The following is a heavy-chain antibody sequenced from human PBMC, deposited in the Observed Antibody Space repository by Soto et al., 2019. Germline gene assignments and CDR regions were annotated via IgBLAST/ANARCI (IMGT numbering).Heavy chain of an antibody. CDR1: GGSISSGDYY. V-gene: IGHV4-30-4*01. CDR2: IYYSGIT. D-gene: IGHD3-22*01. CDR3: ARDSSLNSYDSSGPFDY. J-gene: IGHJ4*02. Sequence: SETLSLTCTVSGGSISSGDYYWIWIRQPPGKGLEWIGYIYYSGITYYNPSLKSRVTISVDTSKNQFSLKLSSVTAADTAVYYCARDSSLNSYDSSGPFDYWGQGTLVTVSS.